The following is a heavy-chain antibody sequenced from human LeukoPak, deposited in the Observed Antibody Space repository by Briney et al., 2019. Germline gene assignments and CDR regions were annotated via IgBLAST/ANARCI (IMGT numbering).Heavy chain of an antibody. Sequence: GGSLRLSCAASGFTFSSYWMHWVRQAPGKGLVWVSRINTDGSSTSYADSVKGRFTISRDNAKNTLYLQMNSLRPEDTAVYYCAKMKLHDYGGNSAFDMWGQGTMVTVSS. D-gene: IGHD4-23*01. V-gene: IGHV3-74*01. J-gene: IGHJ3*02. CDR2: INTDGSST. CDR1: GFTFSSYW. CDR3: AKMKLHDYGGNSAFDM.